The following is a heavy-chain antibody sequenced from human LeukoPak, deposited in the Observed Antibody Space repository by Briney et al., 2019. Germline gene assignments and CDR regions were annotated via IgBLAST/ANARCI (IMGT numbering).Heavy chain of an antibody. CDR3: ARDLKGAITWTGLSAGMDV. Sequence: APVKVSCKASGYTFTTYAISWVRQAPGQGLEWMGWISVDNGNTNYAQKFQGRVSMTTDTSTSTAYMELRSLSSDDTAVYYCARDLKGAITWTGLSAGMDVWGQGTTVTVSS. V-gene: IGHV1-18*01. J-gene: IGHJ6*02. D-gene: IGHD1-1*01. CDR2: ISVDNGNT. CDR1: GYTFTTYA.